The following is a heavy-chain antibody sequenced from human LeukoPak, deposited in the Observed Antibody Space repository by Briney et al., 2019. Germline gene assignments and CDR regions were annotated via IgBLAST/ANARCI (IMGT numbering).Heavy chain of an antibody. J-gene: IGHJ4*02. CDR3: ARDHSSGWYYSDY. CDR2: ISSSSSYI. Sequence: GGSLRLSCAASGFIFTDYNMNWVRQAPGKGLEWVSSISSSSSYIYYADSVKGRFTISRDNAKNSLYLQMNSLRAEDTAVYYCARDHSSGWYYSDYWGQGTLVTVSS. D-gene: IGHD6-19*01. CDR1: GFIFTDYN. V-gene: IGHV3-21*01.